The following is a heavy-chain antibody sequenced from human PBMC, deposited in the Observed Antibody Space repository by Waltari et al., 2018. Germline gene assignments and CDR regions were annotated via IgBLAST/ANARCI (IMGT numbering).Heavy chain of an antibody. CDR1: GFTFISYA. D-gene: IGHD1-26*01. CDR3: AREDSGSYWAY. V-gene: IGHV3-30*01. Sequence: QVQLVESGGGVVQPGRSLGLCCAAAGFTFISYAIHCVRPAPGKGLEWVAVISYDGSNKYYADSVKGRFTISRDNSKNTLYLQMNSLRAEDTAVYYCAREDSGSYWAYWGQGTLVTVSS. CDR2: ISYDGSNK. J-gene: IGHJ4*02.